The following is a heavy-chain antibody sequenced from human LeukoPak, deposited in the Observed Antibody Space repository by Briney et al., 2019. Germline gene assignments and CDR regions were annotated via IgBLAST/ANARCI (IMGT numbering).Heavy chain of an antibody. Sequence: GGSLRLSCAASGFTFSSYGMHWVRQAPGKGLEWVSSISSSSSYIYYADSVKGRFTISRDNAKNSLYLQMNSLRAEDTAVYYCARERYYYDSTYYYVKYFDYWGQGTLVTVSS. J-gene: IGHJ4*02. CDR3: ARERYYYDSTYYYVKYFDY. V-gene: IGHV3-21*04. CDR2: ISSSSSYI. D-gene: IGHD3-22*01. CDR1: GFTFSSYG.